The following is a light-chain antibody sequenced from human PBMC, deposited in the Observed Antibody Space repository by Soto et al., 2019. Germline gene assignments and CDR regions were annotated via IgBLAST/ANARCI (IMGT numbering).Light chain of an antibody. CDR3: AAWDDTLNGPL. V-gene: IGLV1-44*01. CDR1: NSNIGGNP. J-gene: IGLJ3*02. Sequence: QLVLTQPPSASGSPGQRVTISCSGSNSNIGGNPVNWYQQLPGRAPKLLIYSNNQWPSGVPDRFSGSKSGTSASLAISGLQSEDEADYYCAAWDDTLNGPLFGGGTKLTVL. CDR2: SNN.